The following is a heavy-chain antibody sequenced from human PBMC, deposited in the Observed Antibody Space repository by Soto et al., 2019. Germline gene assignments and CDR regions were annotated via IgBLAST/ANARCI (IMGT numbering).Heavy chain of an antibody. J-gene: IGHJ6*02. D-gene: IGHD2-21*02. V-gene: IGHV3-33*01. CDR2: IWYDGSNK. CDR1: GFTFSSYG. Sequence: GGSLRLSCAAFGFTFSSYGMHWVRQAPGKGLEWVAVIWYDGSNKYYADSVKGRFTISRDNSKNTLYLQMNSLRAEDTAVYYCARDTEGGGDERAGMDVWGQGTTVTVSS. CDR3: ARDTEGGGDERAGMDV.